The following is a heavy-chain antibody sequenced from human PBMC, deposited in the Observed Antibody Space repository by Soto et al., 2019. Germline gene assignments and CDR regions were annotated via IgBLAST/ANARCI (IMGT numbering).Heavy chain of an antibody. D-gene: IGHD5-18*01. CDR2: IYHGDSDT. CDR1: GDSFTSYW. V-gene: IGHV5-51*01. J-gene: IGHJ6*02. CDR3: ARTGHSYGGMDV. Sequence: VESLKICCKVSGDSFTSYWIVWVLQMPGKGLEWMGIIYHGDSDTRYSPSFQGQVTISADKSISTAYLQWSSLKASDTAMYYCARTGHSYGGMDVWGQRTTVTVSS.